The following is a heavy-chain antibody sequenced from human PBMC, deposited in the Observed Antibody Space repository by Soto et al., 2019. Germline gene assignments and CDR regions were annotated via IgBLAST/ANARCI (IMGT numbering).Heavy chain of an antibody. D-gene: IGHD6-19*01. CDR1: GGSMRSYY. CDR3: GGLGSAVAPCDY. Sequence: QVQLQESGPGLVKPSETLSLTCTVSGGSMRSYYWSWIRQPPGKGLEWIGNIYYSGSTNYNPSLKRRVTISVDTSKHQFSLKLSSVAAADTAVYYCGGLGSAVAPCDYWGQGALVTVSS. CDR2: IYYSGST. V-gene: IGHV4-59*08. J-gene: IGHJ4*02.